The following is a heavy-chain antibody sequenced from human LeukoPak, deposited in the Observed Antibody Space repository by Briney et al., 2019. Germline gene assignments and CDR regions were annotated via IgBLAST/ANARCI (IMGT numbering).Heavy chain of an antibody. Sequence: GGSLRLSCAASGFTFSNYGMHWVRQAPGKGLEWVAVISYDGSNKYYTDSVKGRFTISRDNSENTLYLQMNSLRAEDTAVYYCAKDRTAGYDGLVDYWGQGTLVTVSS. CDR1: GFTFSNYG. D-gene: IGHD5-12*01. J-gene: IGHJ4*02. CDR2: ISYDGSNK. V-gene: IGHV3-30*18. CDR3: AKDRTAGYDGLVDY.